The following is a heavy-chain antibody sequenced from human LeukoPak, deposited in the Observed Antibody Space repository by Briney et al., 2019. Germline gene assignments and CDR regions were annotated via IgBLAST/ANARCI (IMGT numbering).Heavy chain of an antibody. D-gene: IGHD4-11*01. CDR2: ISWNSDNV. CDR3: AKDMSKYYYFHGLDV. CDR1: GFTFGDYA. Sequence: GGSLRLSCAASGFTFGDYAMHWVRQSPGKGLEWVSSISWNSDNVDYADSVKGRFTISRDNAWKSLYLQMSSLRGEDTALYYCAKDMSKYYYFHGLDVWGQGTTVTVSS. J-gene: IGHJ6*02. V-gene: IGHV3-9*01.